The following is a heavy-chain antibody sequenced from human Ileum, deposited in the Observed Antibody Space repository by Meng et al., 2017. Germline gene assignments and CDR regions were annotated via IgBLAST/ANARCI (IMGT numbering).Heavy chain of an antibody. CDR1: GGSINNFY. D-gene: IGHD2-2*01. CDR3: TRKGVKASSRAFDI. Sequence: SETLSLTCSVSGGSINNFYWSWIRQPAGKGLEWIGRIYSSGNTNYNPSLKSQVTMSVDTSKNQFSLKLTSVTAADTAVYYCTRKGVKASSRAFDIWGQGTMVTVSS. CDR2: IYSSGNT. V-gene: IGHV4-4*07. J-gene: IGHJ3*02.